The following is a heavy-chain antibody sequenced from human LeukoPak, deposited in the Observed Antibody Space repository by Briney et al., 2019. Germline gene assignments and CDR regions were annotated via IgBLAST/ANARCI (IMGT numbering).Heavy chain of an antibody. CDR2: IYTSGTT. CDR1: GASISSDSSY. D-gene: IGHD4-23*01. CDR3: ARGEYGDNPHFDN. V-gene: IGHV4-61*02. J-gene: IGHJ4*02. Sequence: SETLSLTCAVSGASISSDSSYWSWIRQPAGKGLEWIGRIYTSGTTNYSPSLMSRVTMSLDTSKNQFSLKLSSVTAADTAVYYCARGEYGDNPHFDNWGQGTLVTVSS.